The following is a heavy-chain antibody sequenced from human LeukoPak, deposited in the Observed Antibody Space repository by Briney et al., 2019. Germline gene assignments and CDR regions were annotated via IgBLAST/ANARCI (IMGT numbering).Heavy chain of an antibody. V-gene: IGHV1-2*02. Sequence: ASVKVSCKASGYTFTGYYMHWVRQAPGQGLEWMGWINPNSGGTNYAQKFQGRVTMTRDTSISTAYMELSRLRSDDTAVYYCAREPRFSKSVGYCSSTSCPLDYWGQGTLVTVSS. CDR3: AREPRFSKSVGYCSSTSCPLDY. D-gene: IGHD2-2*01. CDR2: INPNSGGT. CDR1: GYTFTGYY. J-gene: IGHJ4*02.